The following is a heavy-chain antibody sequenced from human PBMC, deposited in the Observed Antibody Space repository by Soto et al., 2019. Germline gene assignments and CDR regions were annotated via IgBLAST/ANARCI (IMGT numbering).Heavy chain of an antibody. J-gene: IGHJ4*02. V-gene: IGHV4-61*01. Sequence: SETLSLTCTVSGGSFKSGSYSWSWIRQPPGKGLEWIGYVYHTGRTSYNPSIKSRVSISMDTSKKQFSLNLDSVTAADTAVYFCARDFAYFDSWGQGTRGTVSS. CDR3: ARDFAYFDS. CDR2: VYHTGRT. CDR1: GGSFKSGSYS. D-gene: IGHD3-3*01.